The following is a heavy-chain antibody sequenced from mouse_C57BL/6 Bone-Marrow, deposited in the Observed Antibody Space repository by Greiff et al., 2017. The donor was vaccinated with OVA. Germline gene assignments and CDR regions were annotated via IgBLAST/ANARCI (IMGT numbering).Heavy chain of an antibody. D-gene: IGHD4-1*01. CDR3: ARKEVLGRDY. J-gene: IGHJ2*01. Sequence: QVQLKQPGAELVKPGASVKLSCKASGYTFTSYWMHWVKQRPGQGLEWIGMIHPNSGSTNYNEKLKSKATLTVDKSSSTAYMQLSSLTSEDSAVYYCARKEVLGRDYWGQGTTLTVSS. V-gene: IGHV1-64*01. CDR1: GYTFTSYW. CDR2: IHPNSGST.